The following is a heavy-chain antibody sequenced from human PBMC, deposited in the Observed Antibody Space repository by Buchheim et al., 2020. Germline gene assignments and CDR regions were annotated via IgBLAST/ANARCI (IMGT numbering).Heavy chain of an antibody. Sequence: QVQLVESGGGVVQPGRSLRLSCAASGFTFSSYGMHWVRQAPGKGLEWVAVISYDGSNKYYADSVKGRFTISRDNSKNTLYLQMNSLRAEDTAVYYCAKEFLAAAGSLYGMDVWGQGTT. J-gene: IGHJ6*02. CDR3: AKEFLAAAGSLYGMDV. CDR2: ISYDGSNK. D-gene: IGHD6-13*01. CDR1: GFTFSSYG. V-gene: IGHV3-30*18.